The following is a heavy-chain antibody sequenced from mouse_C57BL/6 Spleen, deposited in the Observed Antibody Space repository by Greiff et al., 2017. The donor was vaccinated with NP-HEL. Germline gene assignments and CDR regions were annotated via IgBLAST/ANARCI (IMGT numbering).Heavy chain of an antibody. CDR2: IRNKANGYTT. D-gene: IGHD1-1*01. CDR1: GFTFTDYY. J-gene: IGHJ1*03. V-gene: IGHV7-3*01. Sequence: DVMLVESGGGLVQPGGSLSLSCAASGFTFTDYYMSWVRQPPGKALEWLGFIRNKANGYTTEYSASVKGRFTISRDNSQSILYLQMNALRAEDSATYYCARFYYYGSIWYFDVWGTGTTVTVSS. CDR3: ARFYYYGSIWYFDV.